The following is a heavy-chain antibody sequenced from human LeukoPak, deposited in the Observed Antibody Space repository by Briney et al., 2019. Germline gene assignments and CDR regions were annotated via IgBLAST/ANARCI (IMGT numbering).Heavy chain of an antibody. J-gene: IGHJ4*02. Sequence: GGSLRLSCAASGFTFSSCSMNWVRQAPGKGLEWVSSISSSSSYIYYADSVKGRFTISRDNAKNSLYLQMDSLKTEDTAVYYCTGNYYGSGSYADFDYWGQGTLVTVSS. CDR3: TGNYYGSGSYADFDY. CDR1: GFTFSSCS. V-gene: IGHV3-21*04. D-gene: IGHD3-10*01. CDR2: ISSSSSYI.